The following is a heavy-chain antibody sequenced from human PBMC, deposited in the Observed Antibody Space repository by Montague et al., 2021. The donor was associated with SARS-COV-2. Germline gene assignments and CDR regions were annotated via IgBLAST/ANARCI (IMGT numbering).Heavy chain of an antibody. CDR3: ASPGGYCTGGSCYYVY. V-gene: IGHV4-59*01. J-gene: IGHJ4*02. Sequence: SETLSLTCSVSGGSISTYYWSWIRQPPGKGLEWIGYIYYSGSTNYNPSLKSRVTISIDTSKNQFSLELSSVTAADMAVYYCASPGGYCTGGSCYYVYWVQGTLVTVSS. D-gene: IGHD2-15*01. CDR1: GGSISTYY. CDR2: IYYSGST.